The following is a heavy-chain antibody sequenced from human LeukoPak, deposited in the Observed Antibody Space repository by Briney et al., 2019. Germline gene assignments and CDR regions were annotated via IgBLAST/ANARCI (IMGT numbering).Heavy chain of an antibody. CDR3: TGPYYYDSSGYYSREDAFDI. CDR2: IGGSGGSP. V-gene: IGHV3-23*01. Sequence: PGGSLRLSCEASGFTFNTYAMNWVRQAPGKGLEWVSVIGGSGGSPYYADSVKGRFTIPRDNSKNTLYLQMNSLKTEDTAVYYCTGPYYYDSSGYYSREDAFDIWGQGTMVTVSS. J-gene: IGHJ3*02. D-gene: IGHD3-22*01. CDR1: GFTFNTYA.